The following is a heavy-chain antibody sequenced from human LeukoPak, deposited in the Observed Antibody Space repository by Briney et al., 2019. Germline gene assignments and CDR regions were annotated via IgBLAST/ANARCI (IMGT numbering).Heavy chain of an antibody. D-gene: IGHD3-10*01. V-gene: IGHV3-9*01. J-gene: IGHJ6*02. CDR1: GFTFDDYA. CDR2: ISWNSGSI. Sequence: GGSLRLSCAASGFTFDDYAMHWVRHAPGKGLEWVSGISWNSGSIGYADSVKGRFTISRDNAKNSLYLQMNSLRAEDTALYYCAKLYYGSGSPGGMDVWGQGTTVTVSS. CDR3: AKLYYGSGSPGGMDV.